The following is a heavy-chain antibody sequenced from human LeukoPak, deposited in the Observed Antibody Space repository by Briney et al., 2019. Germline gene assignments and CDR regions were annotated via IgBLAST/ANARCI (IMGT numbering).Heavy chain of an antibody. D-gene: IGHD6-13*01. CDR3: ARARYSSSWACDY. CDR2: IYYSGST. Sequence: PSETLSLTCTVSGGSINSYYWSWIRQPPGKGLEWIGYIYYSGSTNYNPSLKSRVTISVDTSKNQFSLKLSSVTAADTAVYYCARARYSSSWACDYWGQGTLVTVSS. CDR1: GGSINSYY. V-gene: IGHV4-59*01. J-gene: IGHJ4*02.